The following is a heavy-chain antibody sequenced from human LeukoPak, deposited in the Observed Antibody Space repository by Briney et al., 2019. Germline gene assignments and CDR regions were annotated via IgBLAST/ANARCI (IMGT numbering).Heavy chain of an antibody. D-gene: IGHD3-10*01. V-gene: IGHV3-30*02. CDR2: IRYDGSNK. CDR3: AKDQRFGELYLFDY. Sequence: RSGGSLRLSCAASGFTFSTYGMHWVRQAPGKGLEWVAFIRYDGSNKYYADSVKGRFTISRDNSKNTLYLQMNSLRAEDTAVYYCAKDQRFGELYLFDYWGQGTLVTVSS. J-gene: IGHJ4*02. CDR1: GFTFSTYG.